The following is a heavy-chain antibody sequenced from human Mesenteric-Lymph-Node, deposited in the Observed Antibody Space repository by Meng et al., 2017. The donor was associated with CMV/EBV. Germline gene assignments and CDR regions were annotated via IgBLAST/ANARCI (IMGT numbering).Heavy chain of an antibody. CDR2: IFHDGTT. D-gene: IGHD3-3*01. V-gene: IGHV4-4*02. Sequence: ESGDSIRRNNWWSWVRQPPGKGLEWIGEIFHDGTTNYNPSLKSRVTMSVDKSKNQFSLRLTSVTAADMAVYYCARHPGVDPLCYFDSWGRGSLVTVSS. CDR1: GDSIRRNNW. J-gene: IGHJ4*02. CDR3: ARHPGVDPLCYFDS.